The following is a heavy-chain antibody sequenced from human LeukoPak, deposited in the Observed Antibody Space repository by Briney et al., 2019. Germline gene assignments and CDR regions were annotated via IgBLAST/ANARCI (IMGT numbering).Heavy chain of an antibody. D-gene: IGHD2-15*01. J-gene: IGHJ5*02. CDR1: GFTFTNYA. V-gene: IGHV3-23*01. CDR3: ASRAGYSYGS. Sequence: TGGSLRLSCAASGFTFTNYAMTWVRQAPGKGLEWVSAITGTGGSTDYADSVRGRFTISRDNSKNTLYLQVNSLRAEDTAIYYCASRAGYSYGSWGQGTLVTVSS. CDR2: ITGTGGST.